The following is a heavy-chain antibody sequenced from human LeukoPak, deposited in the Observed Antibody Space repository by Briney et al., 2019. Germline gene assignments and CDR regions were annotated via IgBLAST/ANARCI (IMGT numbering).Heavy chain of an antibody. CDR3: ARGQYSSSWYGEYYYYYGMDV. Sequence: GGSLRLSCAASGFTFSSYWMSWVRQAPGKGLEWVANIKQVGREQYSVDSVKGRFTISRDNAKNSLYLQMSSLRAEDTAVYYCARGQYSSSWYGEYYYYYGMDVWGQGTTVTVSS. CDR1: GFTFSSYW. J-gene: IGHJ6*02. D-gene: IGHD6-13*01. V-gene: IGHV3-7*01. CDR2: IKQVGREQ.